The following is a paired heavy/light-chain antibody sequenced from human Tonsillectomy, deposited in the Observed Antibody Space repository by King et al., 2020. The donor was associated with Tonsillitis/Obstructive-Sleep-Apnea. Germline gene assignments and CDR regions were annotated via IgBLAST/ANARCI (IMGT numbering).Heavy chain of an antibody. CDR2: IDPSDSYT. CDR3: AWGVSGDNWFDP. V-gene: IGHV5-10-1*03. Sequence: EVQLVQSGAEVKKPGESLRISCKGSGYRFTSYWISWVRQMPGKGLEWMGRIDPSDSYTNYSPSFQGHVTMSVDKSISTAYLQWSSLKPSDTAMYFCAWGVSGDNWFDPWGQGTLVTVSS. D-gene: IGHD3-16*01. CDR1: GYRFTSYW. J-gene: IGHJ5*02.
Light chain of an antibody. CDR2: RNN. CDR1: SNNVGNQG. Sequence: QAGLTQPPSVSKGLRQTATLTCTGSSNNVGNQGAAWLQQHQGHPPKLLSYRNNNRPSGISERFSASRSGNTASLTITGLQPEDEADYYCSAWDSSVSVWVFGGGTKLTVL. CDR3: SAWDSSVSVWV. J-gene: IGLJ3*02. V-gene: IGLV10-54*01.